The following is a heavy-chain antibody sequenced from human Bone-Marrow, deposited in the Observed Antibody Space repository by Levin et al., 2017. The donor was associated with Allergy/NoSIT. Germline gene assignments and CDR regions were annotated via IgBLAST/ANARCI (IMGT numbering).Heavy chain of an antibody. CDR1: GGTLSTYT. CDR3: AREAAAGGAMGRF. Sequence: SVKVSCKASGGTLSTYTITWVRQTPGQGLEWMGRIIPIVNNPDYAQKFQGRVTMTADTSSSTVYMELSSLRSDDTGTYYCAREAAAGGAMGRFWGQGTLVTVSS. CDR2: IIPIVNNP. J-gene: IGHJ1*01. V-gene: IGHV1-69*08. D-gene: IGHD6-25*01.